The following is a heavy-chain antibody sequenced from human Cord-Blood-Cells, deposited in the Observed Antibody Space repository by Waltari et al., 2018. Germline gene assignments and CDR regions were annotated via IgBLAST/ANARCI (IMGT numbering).Heavy chain of an antibody. CDR3: AIPVIKSPRFDY. CDR2: INPNRGGT. Sequence: QVQLVQSGAEVKKPGASVKVSCKASGYTFTGYYMHWVRQAPGQGLEWMRWINPNRGGTNYAQKFQGRVTMTRDTSISTAYLELSRLRSDDTAVYYCAIPVIKSPRFDYWGQGTLVTVSS. V-gene: IGHV1-2*02. CDR1: GYTFTGYY. J-gene: IGHJ4*02.